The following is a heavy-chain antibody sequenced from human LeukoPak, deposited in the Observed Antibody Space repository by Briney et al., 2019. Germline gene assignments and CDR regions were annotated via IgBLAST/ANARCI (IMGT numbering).Heavy chain of an antibody. D-gene: IGHD3-22*01. V-gene: IGHV1-2*02. Sequence: ASVKVSCKASGYTFTGYYMHWVRQAPGQGLEWMGWINPNSGGTNYAQKFQGRVTMTRDTSISTAYMELSRLRSDDTAVYYCAREKTYYYDSSGYYGYMDVWGKGTTVTISS. CDR3: AREKTYYYDSSGYYGYMDV. CDR2: INPNSGGT. J-gene: IGHJ6*03. CDR1: GYTFTGYY.